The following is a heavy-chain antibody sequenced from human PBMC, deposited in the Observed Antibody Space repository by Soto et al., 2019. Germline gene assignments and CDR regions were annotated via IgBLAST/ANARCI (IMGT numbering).Heavy chain of an antibody. CDR3: TTAGGGGGDPTDAFDI. J-gene: IGHJ3*02. D-gene: IGHD3-16*01. CDR1: GFTFSNAW. Sequence: EVQLVESGGGLVKPGGSLRLSCAASGFTFSNAWMNWVRQAPGKGLEWVGRIKSKTDGGTTDYAAPVKGRFTISRDDSKYPRYLQMNSLKTEDTAVYYCTTAGGGGGDPTDAFDIWGKGTMVTVSS. V-gene: IGHV3-15*07. CDR2: IKSKTDGGTT.